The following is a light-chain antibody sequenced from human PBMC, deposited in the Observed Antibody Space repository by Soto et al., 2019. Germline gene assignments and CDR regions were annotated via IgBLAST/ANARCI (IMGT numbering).Light chain of an antibody. CDR3: CSYRRDNTQL. Sequence: QSALTQPRSVSGSPGQSVTISCTGTSSDVGGYNYVSWYQQHPGKAPKLMIYDVSKRPSGVPDRFSGSKSGNTASLTISGLQAEDEADYYCCSYRRDNTQLFGTGTKVTVL. CDR2: DVS. J-gene: IGLJ1*01. CDR1: SSDVGGYNY. V-gene: IGLV2-11*01.